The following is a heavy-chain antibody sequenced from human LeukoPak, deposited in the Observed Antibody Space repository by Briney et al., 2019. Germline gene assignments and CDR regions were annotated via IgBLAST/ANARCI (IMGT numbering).Heavy chain of an antibody. CDR2: IKQDGSEK. CDR3: ARGHVWFDP. V-gene: IGHV3-7*05. CDR1: GFTFSNYG. J-gene: IGHJ5*02. Sequence: PGRSLRLSCAASGFTFSNYGMTWVRQAPGKGLEWVANIKQDGSEKYYVDSVKGRFTISRDNAKNSLYLQMNSLRAEDMAVYYCARGHVWFDPWGQGTLVTVSS.